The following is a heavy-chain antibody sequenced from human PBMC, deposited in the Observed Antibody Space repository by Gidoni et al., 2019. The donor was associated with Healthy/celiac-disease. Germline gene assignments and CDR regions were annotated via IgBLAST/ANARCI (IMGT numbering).Heavy chain of an antibody. J-gene: IGHJ6*02. Sequence: QVQLVQSGAEVKKPGASVKVSCKASGYTFTSYDINWVRQATGQGLEWMGWMNPNSGNTGYAQKFQGRVTMTRNTSISTAYMELSSLRSEDTAVYYCASLSSGWYTYYYYYGMDVWGQGTTVTVSS. CDR3: ASLSSGWYTYYYYYGMDV. CDR1: GYTFTSYD. D-gene: IGHD6-19*01. CDR2: MNPNSGNT. V-gene: IGHV1-8*01.